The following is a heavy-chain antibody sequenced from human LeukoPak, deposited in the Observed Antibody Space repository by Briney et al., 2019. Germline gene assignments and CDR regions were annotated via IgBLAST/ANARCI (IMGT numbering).Heavy chain of an antibody. D-gene: IGHD3-3*01. Sequence: ASVKVSCKASGYTFTGYYMHWVRQAPGQGLEWMGWINPNSGGTNYAQKFQGRVTMTRDTSISTAYMELSRLRSDDTAVYYCARGALLRFLEWFQEAPHDAFDIWGQGTMVTVPS. CDR3: ARGALLRFLEWFQEAPHDAFDI. J-gene: IGHJ3*02. CDR1: GYTFTGYY. CDR2: INPNSGGT. V-gene: IGHV1-2*02.